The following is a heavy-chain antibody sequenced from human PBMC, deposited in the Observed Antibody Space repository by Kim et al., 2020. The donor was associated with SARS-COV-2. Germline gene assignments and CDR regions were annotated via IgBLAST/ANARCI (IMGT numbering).Heavy chain of an antibody. Sequence: SETLSLTCAVYGGSFSGYYWSWIRQPPGKGLEWIGEINHSGRTNYNPSLKSRVTISVDTYKNKLSLKLTSVTAADAAVYYCSRRLSKSSGWGGHYCDLWG. CDR1: GGSFSGYY. CDR3: SRRLSKSSGWGGHYCDL. D-gene: IGHD3-10*01. V-gene: IGHV4-34*01. CDR2: INHSGRT. J-gene: IGHJ2*01.